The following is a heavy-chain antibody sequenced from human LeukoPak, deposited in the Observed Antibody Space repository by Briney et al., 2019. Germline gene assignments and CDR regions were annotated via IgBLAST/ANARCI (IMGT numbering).Heavy chain of an antibody. J-gene: IGHJ4*02. Sequence: GGSLRLSCAASRFTFSSYSMNWVRRAPGKGLEWVSYISSSSSTIYYADSVKGRFTISRDNAKNSLYLQMNSLRDEDTSVYYCASGLELRYWGQGTLVTVSS. CDR3: ASGLELRY. D-gene: IGHD1-7*01. V-gene: IGHV3-48*02. CDR2: ISSSSSTI. CDR1: RFTFSSYS.